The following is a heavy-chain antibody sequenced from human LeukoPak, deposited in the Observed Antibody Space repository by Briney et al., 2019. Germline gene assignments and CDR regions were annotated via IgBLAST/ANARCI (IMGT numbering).Heavy chain of an antibody. Sequence: PGGSLRLSCAASGFTFSSYAMHWVRQAPGKGLEWVAVISYDGSNKYYADSVKGRFTISRDNSKNTLYLQMNSLSAEDTAVYYCARDLKRGIAVAGMEIDYWGQGTLVTVSS. V-gene: IGHV3-30-3*01. CDR3: ARDLKRGIAVAGMEIDY. CDR2: ISYDGSNK. D-gene: IGHD6-19*01. J-gene: IGHJ4*02. CDR1: GFTFSSYA.